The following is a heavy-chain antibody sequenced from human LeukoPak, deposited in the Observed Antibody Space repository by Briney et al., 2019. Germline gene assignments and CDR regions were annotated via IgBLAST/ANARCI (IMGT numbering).Heavy chain of an antibody. CDR2: ISGDGGST. CDR3: AKDLRGGKAHWFDP. Sequence: GSLRLSCAASGFTFDEYAMHWVRQAPGKGLEWVSLISGDGGSTYYADPVKGRFTISRDNSKNSLYLQMNSLRTEDTALYYCAKDLRGGKAHWFDPWGQGTLVTVSS. J-gene: IGHJ5*02. D-gene: IGHD4-23*01. CDR1: GFTFDEYA. V-gene: IGHV3-43*02.